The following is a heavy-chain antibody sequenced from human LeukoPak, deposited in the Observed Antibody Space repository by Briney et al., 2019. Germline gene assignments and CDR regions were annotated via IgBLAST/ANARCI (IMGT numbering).Heavy chain of an antibody. J-gene: IGHJ4*02. D-gene: IGHD1-26*01. V-gene: IGHV3-7*01. CDR1: GFTFSSYW. Sequence: GGSLRLSCAASGFTFSSYWMSWVRQAPGKGLEWVANIKQDGSEKYYVDSVKGRFTISRDNAKNSLYLQMNSLRAEDTAVYYCARDSGAWWGLPFVFDYWGQGTLVTVSS. CDR2: IKQDGSEK. CDR3: ARDSGAWWGLPFVFDY.